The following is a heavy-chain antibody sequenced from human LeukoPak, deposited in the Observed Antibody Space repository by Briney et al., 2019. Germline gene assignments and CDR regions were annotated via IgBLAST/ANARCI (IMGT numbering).Heavy chain of an antibody. CDR2: IYFSGST. Sequence: SESLSLTCTVSGGSIRSHCWSWVRQPPGKGLEWVGYIYFSGSTNYNPSLKSRVTISMGTSENQFSLKLSSVTAADTAVYYCARGAAPHYSDYWGQGTLVTVSS. CDR3: ARGAAPHYSDY. D-gene: IGHD6-6*01. J-gene: IGHJ4*02. CDR1: GGSIRSHC. V-gene: IGHV4-59*11.